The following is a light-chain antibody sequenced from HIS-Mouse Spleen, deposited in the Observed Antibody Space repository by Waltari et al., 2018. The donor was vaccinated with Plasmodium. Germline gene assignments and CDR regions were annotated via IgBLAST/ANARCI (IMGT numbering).Light chain of an antibody. CDR1: QGISSY. Sequence: ALRMTQSPSSFSASTGDRVTITCRACQGISSYLAWYQQKPGKAPKLLIYAASTLQSGVPSRFSGSGSGTDFTLTISCLQSEDFATYYCQQYYSYPFTFGPGTKVDIK. CDR3: QQYYSYPFT. CDR2: AAS. V-gene: IGKV1-8*01. J-gene: IGKJ3*01.